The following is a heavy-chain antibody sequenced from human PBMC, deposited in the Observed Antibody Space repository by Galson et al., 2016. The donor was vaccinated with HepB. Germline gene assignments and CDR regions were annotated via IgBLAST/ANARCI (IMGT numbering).Heavy chain of an antibody. CDR3: ARDRYYGSGRGMDV. CDR2: INPNSGGT. D-gene: IGHD3-10*01. CDR1: GYSFTGYY. V-gene: IGHV1-2*02. J-gene: IGHJ6*04. Sequence: SVKVSCKASGYSFTGYYIHWVRQAPGQGLEWLGCINPNSGGTNYAQKFQGRVTMTRDTSFSTAYMELSRLRSDDTAVYYCARDRYYGSGRGMDVWGRGTTVTVSS.